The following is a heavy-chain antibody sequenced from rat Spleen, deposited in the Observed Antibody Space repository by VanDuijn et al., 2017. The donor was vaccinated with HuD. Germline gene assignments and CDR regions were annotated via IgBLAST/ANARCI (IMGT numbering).Heavy chain of an antibody. Sequence: EVQLVETGGGLVQPGESLKLSCVASGFTFSGYWIYWIRQAPGEGLEWVASISPSGGSSYYRDSVKGRFTISRDNAKSTLYLQMDSLRSEDTATYYCVSHGARISRFAYWGQGTLVTVSS. CDR2: ISPSGGSS. V-gene: IGHV5-58*01. CDR3: VSHGARISRFAY. J-gene: IGHJ3*01. CDR1: GFTFSGYW. D-gene: IGHD2-7*01.